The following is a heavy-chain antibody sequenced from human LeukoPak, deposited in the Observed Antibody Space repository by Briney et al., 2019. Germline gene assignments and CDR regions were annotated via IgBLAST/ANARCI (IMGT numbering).Heavy chain of an antibody. J-gene: IGHJ4*02. V-gene: IGHV3-23*01. D-gene: IGHD3-16*02. CDR1: GFTFSSNP. CDR2: VSASGDNT. CDR3: AKRYIGNYYFDY. Sequence: PGGSLRLSCAACGFTFSSNPMSWVRQAPGKGLEWVAAVSASGDNTYYADSVKGRFTISRDNSKNTLYLQMSSLRAEDTALYYCAKRYIGNYYFDYWGQGILVTVSS.